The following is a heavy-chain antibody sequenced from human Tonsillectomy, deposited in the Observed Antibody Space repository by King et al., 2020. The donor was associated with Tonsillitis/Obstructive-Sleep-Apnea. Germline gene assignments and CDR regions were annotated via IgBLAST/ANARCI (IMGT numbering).Heavy chain of an antibody. CDR1: GFTFRTYG. CDR3: TRVWERGVDY. D-gene: IGHD3-16*01. V-gene: IGHV3-33*01. J-gene: IGHJ4*02. Sequence: VQLVESGGGVVQPGRSLRLSCAASGFTFRTYGMHWVRQPPGKGLEWVAVIWFDGTNKYYSDSVKGRFTISRDNSKNTLYLQMNSVRAEDTAVYYCTRVWERGVDYWGQGTLVTVSS. CDR2: IWFDGTNK.